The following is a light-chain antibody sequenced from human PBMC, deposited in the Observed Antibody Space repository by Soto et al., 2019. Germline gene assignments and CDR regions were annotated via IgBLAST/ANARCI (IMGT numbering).Light chain of an antibody. CDR2: QDN. Sequence: SYELTQPSSVSVSPGQTASITCSGEKLGDKYACWYQQKPGQSPVLVIYQDNKRPSGIPERFSGSNSGNTATLTVSGTQTMDEADDYCQAWDSSTYVFGTGTKVTVL. CDR3: QAWDSSTYV. CDR1: KLGDKY. V-gene: IGLV3-1*01. J-gene: IGLJ1*01.